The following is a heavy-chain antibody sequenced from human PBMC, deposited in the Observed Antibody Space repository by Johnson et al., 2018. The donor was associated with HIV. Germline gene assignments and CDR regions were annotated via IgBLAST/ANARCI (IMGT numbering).Heavy chain of an antibody. J-gene: IGHJ3*02. V-gene: IGHV3-7*01. CDR1: GFTFSSYW. CDR2: IKQDGSEK. CDR3: ARVRGSGGVDAFDI. Sequence: VQLVESGGGLVQPGGSLRLSCAASGFTFSSYWMSWVRQAPGKGLEWVANIKQDGSEKYYVDSVKGRFTISRDNSKNTLYLQMGSLRAEDMAVYYCARVRGSGGVDAFDIWGQGTLVTVSS. D-gene: IGHD6-19*01.